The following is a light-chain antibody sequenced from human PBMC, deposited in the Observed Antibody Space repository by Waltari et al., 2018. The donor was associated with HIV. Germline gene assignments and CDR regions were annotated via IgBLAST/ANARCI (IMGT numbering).Light chain of an antibody. J-gene: IGKJ3*01. CDR1: QSLFHTNGYKS. CDR2: LAS. CDR3: MQALQIPMT. V-gene: IGKV2-28*01. Sequence: DIVMIQHSLPLQLITREPSSFFCRTSQSLFHTNGYKSLDWYLQKPGQSPQLLIHLASNRASGVPDRFSGSGTGTGFTLKISRVEAEDVGVYYCMQALQIPMTFGPGTKVEIK.